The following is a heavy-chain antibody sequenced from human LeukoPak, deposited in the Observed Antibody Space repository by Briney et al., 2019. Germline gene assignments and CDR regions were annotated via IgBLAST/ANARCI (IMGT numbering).Heavy chain of an antibody. CDR3: ARVGYNSGWYRN. V-gene: IGHV3-30*03. CDR1: GFTFSSYG. J-gene: IGHJ4*02. CDR2: ISYDGSNK. Sequence: YPGGSLRLSCAASGFTFSSYGMHWVRQAPGKGLEWVAVISYDGSNKYYADSVKGRFTISRDNSKNTLYLQMNSLRAEDTAVYYCARVGYNSGWYRNWGQGTLVTVSS. D-gene: IGHD6-19*01.